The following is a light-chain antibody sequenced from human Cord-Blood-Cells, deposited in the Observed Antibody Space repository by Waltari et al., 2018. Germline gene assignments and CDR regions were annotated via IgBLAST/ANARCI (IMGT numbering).Light chain of an antibody. J-gene: IGKJ2*01. CDR3: QQYGSSSYT. CDR1: QSVSSSY. V-gene: IGKV3-20*01. CDR2: GAS. Sequence: EIVLTQSPGTLSLSPGERATLSCRASQSVSSSYLAWYQQKPGQAPRLLIYGASSRATGLPDMVSGSGAAKDFTLTISILEPEDVSVYYCQQYGSSSYTFGQGTKLEIK.